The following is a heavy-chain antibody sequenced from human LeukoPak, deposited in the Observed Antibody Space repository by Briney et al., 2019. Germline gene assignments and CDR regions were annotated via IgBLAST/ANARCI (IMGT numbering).Heavy chain of an antibody. D-gene: IGHD3-22*01. J-gene: IGHJ4*02. Sequence: GGSLRLSCEASGFTFDDYGMSWVRQAPGKGLEWVSGINWNGGSTGYADSVKGRFTISRDNAKNSLYLQMNSLRAEDTALYYCARMAAYYYDSSGHLNYFDYWGQGTLVTVSS. CDR2: INWNGGST. V-gene: IGHV3-20*04. CDR3: ARMAAYYYDSSGHLNYFDY. CDR1: GFTFDDYG.